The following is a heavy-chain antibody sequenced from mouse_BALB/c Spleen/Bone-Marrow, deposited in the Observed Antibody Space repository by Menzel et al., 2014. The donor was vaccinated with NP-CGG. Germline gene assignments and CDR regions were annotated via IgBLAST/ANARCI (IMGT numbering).Heavy chain of an antibody. V-gene: IGHV5-4*02. CDR2: ISDGGSYT. J-gene: IGHJ2*01. Sequence: VQLKQSGRGLVKPGGSLKPSCAASGFTFSDYYMYWVRQTPEKRLEWVATISDGGSYTYYPDSVKGRFTISRGNAKNNLYLQMSSLKSEDTAMYYCARVSYDYFDYWGQGTTLTVSS. CDR1: GFTFSDYY. D-gene: IGHD2-4*01. CDR3: ARVSYDYFDY.